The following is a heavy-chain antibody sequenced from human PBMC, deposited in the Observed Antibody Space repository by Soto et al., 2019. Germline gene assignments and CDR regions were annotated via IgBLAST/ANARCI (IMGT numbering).Heavy chain of an antibody. CDR2: IYHSGST. V-gene: IGHV4-4*02. Sequence: PSETLSLTCAVSGGSISSSNWWSWVRQPPGKGLEWIGEIYHSGSTNYNPSLKSRVTISVDKSKNQFSLKLSSVTAADTAVYYCARSSYYYYDSSGYSDFDYWGQGTLVT. CDR3: ARSSYYYYDSSGYSDFDY. J-gene: IGHJ4*02. CDR1: GGSISSSNW. D-gene: IGHD3-22*01.